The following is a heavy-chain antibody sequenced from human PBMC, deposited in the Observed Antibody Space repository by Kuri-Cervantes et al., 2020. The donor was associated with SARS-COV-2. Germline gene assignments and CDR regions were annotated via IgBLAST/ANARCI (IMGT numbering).Heavy chain of an antibody. D-gene: IGHD3-22*01. CDR3: ARDFRGSNYYDSSGPHDAFDI. J-gene: IGHJ3*02. Sequence: ASVKVSCKASGYTFTSYGISWVRQAPGQGLEWMGWISAYNGNTNYAQKLQGRVTMTTDTSTSTAYMELRSLRSDDTAVYYCARDFRGSNYYDSSGPHDAFDIWGQGTMVTVSS. CDR1: GYTFTSYG. CDR2: ISAYNGNT. V-gene: IGHV1-18*01.